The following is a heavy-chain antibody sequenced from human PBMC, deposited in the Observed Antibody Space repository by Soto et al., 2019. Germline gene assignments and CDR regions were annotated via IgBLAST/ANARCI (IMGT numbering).Heavy chain of an antibody. CDR2: IYVTGAV. D-gene: IGHD2-21*01. Sequence: KAXETLSLSCSVSGAAINSGNYYWSWIRQVPGKGLEWIGHIYVTGAVDYNPSLRDRITISQDTSERQFSLNLRLVTAADTAVYYCARIRIATNNYKWFDSWGQGTLVTVSS. CDR3: ARIRIATNNYKWFDS. CDR1: GAAINSGNYY. J-gene: IGHJ5*01. V-gene: IGHV4-31*03.